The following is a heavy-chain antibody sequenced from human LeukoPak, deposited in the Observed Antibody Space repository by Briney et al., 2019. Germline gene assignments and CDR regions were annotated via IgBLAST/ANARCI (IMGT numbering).Heavy chain of an antibody. CDR2: ISIISSYI. D-gene: IGHD5-12*01. CDR1: GFTFSSYS. J-gene: IGHJ4*02. CDR3: ASGAIVAFY. V-gene: IGHV3-21*01. Sequence: PWESLRLSCAASGFTFSSYSMNWVRQAPGKGLEWVSSISIISSYIYYADSVKGRFTISRDHAKNSLYLQMNSLRAEDTAVYYCASGAIVAFYWGQGTLVTVSS.